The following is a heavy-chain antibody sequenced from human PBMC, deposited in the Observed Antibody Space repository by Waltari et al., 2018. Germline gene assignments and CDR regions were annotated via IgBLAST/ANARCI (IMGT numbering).Heavy chain of an antibody. CDR3: AKEQTYGSGSYSCDY. D-gene: IGHD3-10*01. V-gene: IGHV3-23*01. CDR2: MRGRGGRT. Sequence: EVQLLESGGGLVQPGGSLRLSCAAFGFTFSSHAMSWVRQAPGKGLELVPAMRGRGGRTYYANSVKGRFTISKDNSKNTLYLQMNSLRAEDTAVYYCAKEQTYGSGSYSCDYWGQGTLVTVSS. CDR1: GFTFSSHA. J-gene: IGHJ4*02.